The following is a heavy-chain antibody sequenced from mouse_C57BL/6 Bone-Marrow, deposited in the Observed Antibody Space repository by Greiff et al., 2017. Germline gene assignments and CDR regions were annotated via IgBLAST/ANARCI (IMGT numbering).Heavy chain of an antibody. V-gene: IGHV14-4*01. Sequence: VQLKQSGAELVRPGASVKLSCTASGFNIKDDYMHWVKQRPEQGLEWIGWIDPENGDTEYASKFQGKATITADTSSNTAYLQLSSLTSEDTAVYYCTIYYYGSSPYYFDYWGQGTTLTVSS. CDR3: TIYYYGSSPYYFDY. J-gene: IGHJ2*01. CDR1: GFNIKDDY. D-gene: IGHD1-1*01. CDR2: IDPENGDT.